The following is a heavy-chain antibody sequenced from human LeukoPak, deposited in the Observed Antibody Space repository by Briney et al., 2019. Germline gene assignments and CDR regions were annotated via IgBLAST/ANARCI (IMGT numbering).Heavy chain of an antibody. D-gene: IGHD1-26*01. V-gene: IGHV3-23*01. Sequence: GGSLRLSCAVSGFTFTSYSMNWVRQAPAKGLEWVSTISGGGGSTYYADSVMGRFTISRDNSKNTLYLQVNSLRAEDTAVYYCAKGGKWDVTPFDYWGQGTLVTVSS. CDR3: AKGGKWDVTPFDY. J-gene: IGHJ4*02. CDR2: ISGGGGST. CDR1: GFTFTSYS.